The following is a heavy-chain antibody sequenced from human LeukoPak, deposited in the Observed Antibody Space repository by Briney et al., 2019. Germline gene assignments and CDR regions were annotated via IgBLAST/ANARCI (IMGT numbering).Heavy chain of an antibody. J-gene: IGHJ4*02. V-gene: IGHV3-7*03. D-gene: IGHD3-10*01. CDR3: AKSLPIWFGENGYYFDY. CDR2: INHNGNVN. Sequence: GGSLRLSCAASGFTFSSYWMNWARQAPGKGLEWVASINHNGNVNYYVDSVKGRFTISRDNSRNTLYLQMNSLRAEDTAVYYCAKSLPIWFGENGYYFDYWGQGTLVTVSS. CDR1: GFTFSSYW.